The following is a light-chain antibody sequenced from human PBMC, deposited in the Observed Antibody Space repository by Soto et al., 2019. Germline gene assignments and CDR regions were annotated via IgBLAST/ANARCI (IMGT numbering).Light chain of an antibody. CDR1: QGISSY. Sequence: AIRMTQSPSSFSASTGDRVTITCRASQGISSYLAWYRQKPGKAPELLIYAASTLQSGVPSRFSGSGSGTDFTLTISSLQSEKFATYYCHQYYSYPLTFGPGTKVEIK. J-gene: IGKJ3*01. CDR2: AAS. V-gene: IGKV1-8*01. CDR3: HQYYSYPLT.